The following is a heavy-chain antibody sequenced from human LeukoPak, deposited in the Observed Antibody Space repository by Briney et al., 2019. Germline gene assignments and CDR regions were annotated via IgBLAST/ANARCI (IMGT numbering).Heavy chain of an antibody. D-gene: IGHD3-3*01. J-gene: IGHJ4*02. CDR3: ARVGVVIKYPPDY. CDR2: IYYSGST. Sequence: SETLSLTCTVSGGSISSSSYYWGWIRQPPGKGLEWIASIYYSGSTYYNPSLKSRVTISVDTSKNQFSLRLSSVTAADTAVYYCARVGVVIKYPPDYWGQGTLVTVSS. CDR1: GGSISSSSYY. V-gene: IGHV4-39*01.